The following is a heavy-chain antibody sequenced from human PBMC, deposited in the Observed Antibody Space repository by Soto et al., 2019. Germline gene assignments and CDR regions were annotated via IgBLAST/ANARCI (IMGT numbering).Heavy chain of an antibody. CDR1: GFPFSSYC. CDR3: ARFYYDSSGYLPSPYYYYYGMDV. J-gene: IGHJ6*02. Sequence: GGSLRLSCAASGFPFSSYCMSWVRQAPGKGLEWVANIKQDGSEKYYVDSVKGRFTISRDNAKNSLYLQMNSLRAEDTAVYYCARFYYDSSGYLPSPYYYYYGMDVWGQGTTVTVSS. CDR2: IKQDGSEK. D-gene: IGHD3-22*01. V-gene: IGHV3-7*04.